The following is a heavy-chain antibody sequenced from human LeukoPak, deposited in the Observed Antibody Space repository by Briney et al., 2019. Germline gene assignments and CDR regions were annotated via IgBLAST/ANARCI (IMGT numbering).Heavy chain of an antibody. J-gene: IGHJ4*02. CDR2: IYSGGNT. Sequence: GGSLRLSCAASGFTVSTNYMSWVRQAPGRGLEWVSVIYSGGNTYYADSVKGRFTISRDNSKNTLYLQMNSLRADDTAVYYCARDSGTTVGYFDYWGQGSLVTVSS. D-gene: IGHD4-23*01. V-gene: IGHV3-66*01. CDR3: ARDSGTTVGYFDY. CDR1: GFTVSTNY.